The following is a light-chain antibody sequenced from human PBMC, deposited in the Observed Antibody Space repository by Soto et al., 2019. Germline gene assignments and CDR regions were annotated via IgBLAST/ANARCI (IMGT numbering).Light chain of an antibody. CDR2: EGS. CDR1: SSDVGKYDL. CDR3: CAFAGSDTPYL. V-gene: IGLV2-23*01. Sequence: QSVLAQPASVSGSPGQSITISCTGTSSDVGKYDLVSWYQQVPGKAPRLIIYEGSKRPSGISDRFSGSKSGNTASLTSSGLQADDEADYYCCAFAGSDTPYLFGSGTKVTVL. J-gene: IGLJ1*01.